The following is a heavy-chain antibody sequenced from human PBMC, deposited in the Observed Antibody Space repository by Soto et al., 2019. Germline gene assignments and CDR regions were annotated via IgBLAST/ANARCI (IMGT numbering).Heavy chain of an antibody. CDR1: RGTFISYA. V-gene: IGHV1-69*13. CDR2: IIPICGTA. D-gene: IGHD5-12*01. Sequence: GXSVKASFKASRGTFISYAISWVRQAPGQVLEWMGGIIPICGTANYAQKFQGRVTISADETTSTDYMELSSLRSEDTAVYYGARATEMATYYDYWRRGTLVTVSS. J-gene: IGHJ4*02. CDR3: ARATEMATYYDY.